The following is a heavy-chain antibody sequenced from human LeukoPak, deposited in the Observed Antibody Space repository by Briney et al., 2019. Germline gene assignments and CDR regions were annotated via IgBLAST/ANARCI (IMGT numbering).Heavy chain of an antibody. CDR1: GFTFSSYA. V-gene: IGHV3-30*09. Sequence: GRSLRLSCAASGFTFSSYAMHWVRQAPGKWLEWVAVISYDGSNKYYADSVKGRFAISRDNSKNTLYLQMNSLRAEDTAVYYCARDTLEMATIQFDYWGQGTLVTVSS. CDR2: ISYDGSNK. CDR3: ARDTLEMATIQFDY. D-gene: IGHD5-24*01. J-gene: IGHJ4*02.